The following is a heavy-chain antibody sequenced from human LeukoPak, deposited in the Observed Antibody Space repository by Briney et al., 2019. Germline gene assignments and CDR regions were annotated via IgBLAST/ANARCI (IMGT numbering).Heavy chain of an antibody. V-gene: IGHV4-59*01. D-gene: IGHD2-2*01. Sequence: PSETLSLTCTVSGGSISNYYWSWIRQSPGKGLEWIGYIYYSGSTNYNPSLKSRVTISVDTSKNQFSLKRSSVTAADTAVYYCARAMYYYYYMDVWGKGTTVTVSS. J-gene: IGHJ6*03. CDR3: ARAMYYYYYMDV. CDR2: IYYSGST. CDR1: GGSISNYY.